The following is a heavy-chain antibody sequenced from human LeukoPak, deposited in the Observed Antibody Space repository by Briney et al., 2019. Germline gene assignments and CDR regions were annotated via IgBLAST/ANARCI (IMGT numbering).Heavy chain of an antibody. CDR1: GYSFTTYW. CDR3: ARRLASCGGDCYSFDY. CDR2: IAPSDSYT. D-gene: IGHD2-21*02. Sequence: GESLRISCKGSGYSFTTYWISWVRQMPGKGLEWIGRIAPSDSYTYYSPSFQGHVTISADKSINTAYPQWTSLRASDTAMYYCARRLASCGGDCYSFDYWGQGTLVTVSS. V-gene: IGHV5-10-1*01. J-gene: IGHJ4*02.